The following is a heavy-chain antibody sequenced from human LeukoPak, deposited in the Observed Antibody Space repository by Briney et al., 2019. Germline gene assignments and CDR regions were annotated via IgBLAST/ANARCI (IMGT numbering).Heavy chain of an antibody. J-gene: IGHJ4*02. CDR2: INDVDTP. Sequence: GGSLRLSCAVSGFTVSTNHMTWVRQAPGKGLEWVSAINDVDTPYYADTVRGRFTVSRDSAKNPLYLQMKRLRAEDTAVYYCARDMVHSSGAFDSWGQGTLVTV. CDR3: ARDMVHSSGAFDS. CDR1: GFTVSTNH. D-gene: IGHD3-22*01. V-gene: IGHV3-53*01.